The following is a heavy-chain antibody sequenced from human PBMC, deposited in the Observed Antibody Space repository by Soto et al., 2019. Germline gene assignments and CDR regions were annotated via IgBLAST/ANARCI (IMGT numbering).Heavy chain of an antibody. CDR3: ARHGGIEVEEKYYYEDATDV. Sequence: ASVKVSCKASGGTFSSYAISWVRQAPGQGLEWMGGIIPIFGTANYAQKFQGRVTITADESTSTAYMELSSLRSEDTAVYYCARHGGIEVEEKYYYEDATDVWGKGTKVTSPQ. D-gene: IGHD6-19*01. CDR2: IIPIFGTA. J-gene: IGHJ6*04. V-gene: IGHV1-69*13. CDR1: GGTFSSYA.